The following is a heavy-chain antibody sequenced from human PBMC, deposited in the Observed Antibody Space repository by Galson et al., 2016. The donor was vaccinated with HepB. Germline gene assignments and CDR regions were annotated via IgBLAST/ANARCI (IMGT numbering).Heavy chain of an antibody. Sequence: SLRLSCAVSGFSFNSYGMHWVRQAPGKGLEWVAVIWYEGSHKYYADSVKGRFTISRDNSYNTLYLQMNSLGAEDTAVYYCARGVYGGTSFLYFDFWGRGPLVTVSS. CDR2: IWYEGSHK. CDR3: ARGVYGGTSFLYFDF. CDR1: GFSFNSYG. D-gene: IGHD4-23*01. J-gene: IGHJ2*01. V-gene: IGHV3-33*01.